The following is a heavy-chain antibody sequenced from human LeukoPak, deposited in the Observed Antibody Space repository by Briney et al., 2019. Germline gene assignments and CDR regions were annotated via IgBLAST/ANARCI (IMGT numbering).Heavy chain of an antibody. J-gene: IGHJ3*02. D-gene: IGHD2-2*01. V-gene: IGHV1-46*01. CDR1: GYTFTSYY. Sequence: GASVKVSCKASGYTFTSYYMHWVRQAPGQGLEWMGIINSSGGSTSYAQKFQGRVTMTRDMSTSTVYMELSSLRSEDTAVYYCARSVVGPPDAFDIWGQGTMVTVSS. CDR3: ARSVVGPPDAFDI. CDR2: INSSGGST.